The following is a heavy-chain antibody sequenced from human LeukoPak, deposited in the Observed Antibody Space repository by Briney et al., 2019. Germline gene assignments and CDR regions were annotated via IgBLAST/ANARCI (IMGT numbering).Heavy chain of an antibody. Sequence: SETLSLTCTVSGGSISSYYWSWIRQPPGKGLEWIGYIYYSGSTNYNPSLKSRVTISVDTSKNQFSLKLSSVTAADTAEYYCARDQGYGDYLDAFDIWGQGTMVTVSS. V-gene: IGHV4-59*01. CDR3: ARDQGYGDYLDAFDI. CDR2: IYYSGST. D-gene: IGHD4-17*01. CDR1: GGSISSYY. J-gene: IGHJ3*02.